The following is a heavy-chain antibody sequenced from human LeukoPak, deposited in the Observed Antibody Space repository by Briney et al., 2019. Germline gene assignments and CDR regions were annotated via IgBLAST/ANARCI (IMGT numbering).Heavy chain of an antibody. V-gene: IGHV3-43*02. CDR3: AKDIGERGYKDY. CDR1: GFTFKDYA. Sequence: PGGSLRPSCAASGFTFKDYAMHWVRQAPGKGLEWVSLISGDGATTFYADSVKGRFSISRDNSKNSLYLQMNSLRTEDTAFYYCAKDIGERGYKDYWGQGTLVTVSS. CDR2: ISGDGATT. J-gene: IGHJ4*02. D-gene: IGHD5-18*01.